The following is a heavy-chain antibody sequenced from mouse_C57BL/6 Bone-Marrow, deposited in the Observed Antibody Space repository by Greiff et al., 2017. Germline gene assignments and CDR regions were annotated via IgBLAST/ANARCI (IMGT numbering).Heavy chain of an antibody. CDR1: GYAFSSSW. CDR3: AITTVVATDY. Sequence: QVQLQQSGPELVKPGASVKISCKASGYAFSSSWMNWVKQRPGKGLEWIGRLYPGDGDTTYNGKFKGKATLTADQSASTAYMQLSSLTSEVSAGYFCAITTVVATDYWGQGTTLTVSS. V-gene: IGHV1-82*01. CDR2: LYPGDGDT. D-gene: IGHD1-1*01. J-gene: IGHJ2*01.